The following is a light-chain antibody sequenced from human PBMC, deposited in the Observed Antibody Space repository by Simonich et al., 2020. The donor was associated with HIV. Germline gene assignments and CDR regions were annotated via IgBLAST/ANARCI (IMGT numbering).Light chain of an antibody. Sequence: DIVMTQSPLSLPVTPGEPASLSCRSSPSLLHSTGYNYLDWYLQKSGQSPQLLIYLGSNRASGVPDRFSGSGSGTDFTLKISRVEADDVGVYYCMQARQTPFTFGPGTKVDIK. CDR3: MQARQTPFT. CDR2: LGS. V-gene: IGKV2-28*01. CDR1: PSLLHSTGYNY. J-gene: IGKJ3*01.